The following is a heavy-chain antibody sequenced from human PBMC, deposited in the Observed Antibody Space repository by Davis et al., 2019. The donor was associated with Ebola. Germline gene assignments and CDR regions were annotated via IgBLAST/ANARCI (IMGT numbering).Heavy chain of an antibody. V-gene: IGHV4-30-4*07. Sequence: SETLSLTCAVSGGSISSGGYSWSWIRQPPGQGLEWHGYYYYTGSTYYNPSLKSRVTISVDTSKNQFSLKLTSVTVADTAVYYCARGDSYYDPSGYYAGPEAPDHWGQGTLVSVSS. J-gene: IGHJ4*02. CDR2: YYYTGST. CDR3: ARGDSYYDPSGYYAGPEAPDH. CDR1: GGSISSGGYS. D-gene: IGHD3-22*01.